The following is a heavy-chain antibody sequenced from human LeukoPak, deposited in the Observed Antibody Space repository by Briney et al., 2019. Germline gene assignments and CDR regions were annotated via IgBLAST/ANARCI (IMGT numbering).Heavy chain of an antibody. Sequence: ASVKVSCKASGYTFTGYYMHWVRQAPGQGLEWMGWTNPDSGGTNYGQKFQGRVTMTRDTSITTAYMELSRLRSDDTAMYYCARKDMRLGTFDIWGQGTMVTVSS. J-gene: IGHJ3*02. D-gene: IGHD2-15*01. V-gene: IGHV1-2*02. CDR2: TNPDSGGT. CDR1: GYTFTGYY. CDR3: ARKDMRLGTFDI.